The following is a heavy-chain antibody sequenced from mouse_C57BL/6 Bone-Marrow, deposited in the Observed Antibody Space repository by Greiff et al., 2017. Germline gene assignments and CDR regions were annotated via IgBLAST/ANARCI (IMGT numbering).Heavy chain of an antibody. Sequence: EVHLVESGGGLVQPGGSLKLSCAASGFTFSDYYMYWVRQTPEKRLEWVAYISNGGGSTYYPDTVKGRFTISSANAKNTLYLQMSRLQSEDTAMYYGARGLYYCGRGWYCDVWGTGTTVTVSS. V-gene: IGHV5-12*01. CDR1: GFTFSDYY. CDR3: ARGLYYCGRGWYCDV. CDR2: ISNGGGST. J-gene: IGHJ1*03. D-gene: IGHD1-1*01.